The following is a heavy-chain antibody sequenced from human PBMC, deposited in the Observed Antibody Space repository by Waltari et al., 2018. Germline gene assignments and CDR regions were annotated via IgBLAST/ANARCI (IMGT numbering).Heavy chain of an antibody. Sequence: QVQLVESGGGVVQPGRSLRLSCAASIFDFSAYGMHWVRQAPGKGLELVAVVSSDGNTKYYVDSVKGRFTISRDNSKNTLYLQMNSLRAEDTALYYCAKEGHGGAQYAFDIWGQGTMVTVSS. D-gene: IGHD2-15*01. CDR3: AKEGHGGAQYAFDI. V-gene: IGHV3-30*18. J-gene: IGHJ3*02. CDR2: VSSDGNTK. CDR1: IFDFSAYG.